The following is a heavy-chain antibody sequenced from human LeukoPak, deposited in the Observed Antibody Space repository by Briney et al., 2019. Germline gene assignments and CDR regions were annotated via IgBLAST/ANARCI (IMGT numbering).Heavy chain of an antibody. Sequence: GASVKVSCKVSGYTLTELSMHWVRQAPGKGLEWMGRFDAEDGETIYTQKYQGRVTMTEDTSTDTAYMELSSLRSEDTAVYYCATFRNYVNYFDYWGQGTLVTVSS. V-gene: IGHV1-24*01. CDR1: GYTLTELS. J-gene: IGHJ4*02. D-gene: IGHD1-7*01. CDR3: ATFRNYVNYFDY. CDR2: FDAEDGET.